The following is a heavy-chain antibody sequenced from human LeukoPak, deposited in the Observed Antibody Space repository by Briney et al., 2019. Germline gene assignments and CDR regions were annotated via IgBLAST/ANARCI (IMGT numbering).Heavy chain of an antibody. CDR3: ARIVEMAVY. Sequence: SKTLSLTCAVYGGSFSGYYWSWIRQPPGKGLEWIGEINHSGSTNYNPSLKSRVTISVDTSKNQFSLKLSSVTAADTAVYYCARIVEMAVYWGQGTLVTVSS. CDR1: GGSFSGYY. D-gene: IGHD5-24*01. V-gene: IGHV4-34*01. CDR2: INHSGST. J-gene: IGHJ4*02.